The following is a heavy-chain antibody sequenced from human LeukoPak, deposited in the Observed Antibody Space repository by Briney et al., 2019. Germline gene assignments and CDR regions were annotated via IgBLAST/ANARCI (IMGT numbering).Heavy chain of an antibody. D-gene: IGHD6-13*01. V-gene: IGHV3-33*01. Sequence: GRSLRLSCVVSGLSFSDYGMHWVRQAPGKGLEWVAVICSDGSNKYYADSVKGRFTISRDNSKNTVYLQMNTLRADDTAVYFCASAAGPFDHWGQGTLVTVSS. CDR2: ICSDGSNK. J-gene: IGHJ4*02. CDR3: ASAAGPFDH. CDR1: GLSFSDYG.